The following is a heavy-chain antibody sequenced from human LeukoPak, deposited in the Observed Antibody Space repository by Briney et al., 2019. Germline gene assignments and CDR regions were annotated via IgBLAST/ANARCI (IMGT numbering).Heavy chain of an antibody. J-gene: IGHJ4*02. D-gene: IGHD3-10*01. Sequence: SVKLSCKASGFTFSSYAINWVRQAPGQGLEWVSSISSSSSYIYYADSVKGRFTISRDNAKNSLYLQMNSLRAEDTAVYYCARFNGSGSSFDYWGQGTLVTVSS. V-gene: IGHV3-21*01. CDR3: ARFNGSGSSFDY. CDR1: GFTFSSYA. CDR2: ISSSSSYI.